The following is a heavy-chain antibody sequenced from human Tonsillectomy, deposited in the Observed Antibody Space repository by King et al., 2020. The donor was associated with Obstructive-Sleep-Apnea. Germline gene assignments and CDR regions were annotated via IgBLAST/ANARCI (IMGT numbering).Heavy chain of an antibody. Sequence: VQLVQSGAEVKKPGESLKISCKASGYNFTTSWIGWVRQMPGRGLEYMGVIYPGDSDTKYSPPFQGQVTISAVKSITTTYLQWSSLKASDTAMYYCARVRKSLLTYIFDFWGPGTLVTVSS. CDR3: ARVRKSLLTYIFDF. CDR2: IYPGDSDT. D-gene: IGHD3-10*01. CDR1: GYNFTTSW. V-gene: IGHV5-51*01. J-gene: IGHJ4*02.